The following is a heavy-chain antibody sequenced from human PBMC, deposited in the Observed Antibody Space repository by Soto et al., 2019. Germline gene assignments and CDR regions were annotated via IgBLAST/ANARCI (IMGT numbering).Heavy chain of an antibody. D-gene: IGHD6-13*01. V-gene: IGHV3-23*01. J-gene: IGHJ6*02. Sequence: GGSLRLSCAASGFTFSSYAMSWVRQAPGKGLEWVSAISGSGGSTYYADSVKGRFTISRDNSKNTLYLQMNSLRVEDTAVYYCAKSRRSSSWYFGMDVWGQGTTVTVSS. CDR1: GFTFSSYA. CDR2: ISGSGGST. CDR3: AKSRRSSSWYFGMDV.